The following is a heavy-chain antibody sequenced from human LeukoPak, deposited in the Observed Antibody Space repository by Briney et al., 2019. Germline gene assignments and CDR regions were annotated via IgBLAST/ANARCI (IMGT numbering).Heavy chain of an antibody. D-gene: IGHD3-10*01. CDR3: ARVNTLIRGIGWFDP. CDR2: INHGGST. Sequence: SETLSLTCAVYGGSFSDSYWSWIRQPPGKGLEWIGEINHGGSTKFNPSLKSRVTISLDTSRNQFSLKVNSVTAADTAVYYCARVNTLIRGIGWFDPWGQGILVTVSS. CDR1: GGSFSDSY. J-gene: IGHJ5*02. V-gene: IGHV4-34*01.